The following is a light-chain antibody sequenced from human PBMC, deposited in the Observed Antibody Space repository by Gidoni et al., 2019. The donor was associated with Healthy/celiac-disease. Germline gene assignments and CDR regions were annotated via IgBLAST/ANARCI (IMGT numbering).Light chain of an antibody. J-gene: IGKJ2*01. CDR1: QSISSW. CDR3: QQYNSYSQDT. V-gene: IGKV1-5*03. CDR2: KAS. Sequence: DIQMTQSPSTLSASVGDRVTITCRASQSISSWLAWYQQKPGKAPKLLIDKASSLESGVPSRFSGSGSGTEFTLTISSLQPDDFATYYCQQYNSYSQDTFGQGTKLEIK.